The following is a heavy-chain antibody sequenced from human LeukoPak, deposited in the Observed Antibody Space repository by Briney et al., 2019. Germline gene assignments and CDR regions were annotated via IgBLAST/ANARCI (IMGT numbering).Heavy chain of an antibody. V-gene: IGHV4-59*01. D-gene: IGHD3-3*01. CDR3: ARPPYDFWIGYYY. CDR2: IYYSGTT. J-gene: IGHJ4*02. Sequence: SETLSLTCTVSGGSISSYYWNWIRQPPGKGLEWIGYIYYSGTTNYNPSLKSRVTISLDTSKNQFSLKLNSVTAADTAVYYCARPPYDFWIGYYYWGQGTLVTVSS. CDR1: GGSISSYY.